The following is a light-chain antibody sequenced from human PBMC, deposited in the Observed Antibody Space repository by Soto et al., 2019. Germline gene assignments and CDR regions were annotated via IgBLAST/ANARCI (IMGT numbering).Light chain of an antibody. J-gene: IGKJ2*01. Sequence: EIVLTQSPGTLSLSPGERATLSCRASQSVNNNYLAWYQQKPGQAPRLLIYGASSRATGIPDRFSGSGSGTDFTLTISRLXXXXXXXXXXXXXXXXQYTFGQGTKLEIK. V-gene: IGKV3-20*01. CDR2: GAS. CDR3: XXXXXXQYT. CDR1: QSVNNNY.